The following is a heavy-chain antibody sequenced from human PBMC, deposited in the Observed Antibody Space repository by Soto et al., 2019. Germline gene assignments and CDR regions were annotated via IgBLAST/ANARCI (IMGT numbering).Heavy chain of an antibody. Sequence: PSETLSLTCTVSGGSISSGGYYWSWIRQHPGKGLEWIGYIYYSGSTYYNPSLKSRVTISVDTSKNQFSLKLSSVTAADTAVYYCARDRGDFWSGYPMNYGMDVWGQGTTVTV. CDR1: GGSISSGGYY. CDR2: IYYSGST. CDR3: ARDRGDFWSGYPMNYGMDV. D-gene: IGHD3-3*01. V-gene: IGHV4-31*03. J-gene: IGHJ6*02.